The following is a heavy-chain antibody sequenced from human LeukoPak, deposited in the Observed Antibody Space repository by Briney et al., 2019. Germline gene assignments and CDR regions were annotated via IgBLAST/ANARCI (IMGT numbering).Heavy chain of an antibody. CDR1: GYTSTSYY. Sequence: GASVKVSCKASGYTSTSYYMHWVRQAPGQGLEWMGIINPSGGSTSYAQKFQGRVTMTRDTSTSTVYMELSSLRSEDTAVYYCARVIGDSSGYYYVSDYWGQGTLVTVSS. D-gene: IGHD3-22*01. CDR3: ARVIGDSSGYYYVSDY. V-gene: IGHV1-46*01. J-gene: IGHJ4*02. CDR2: INPSGGST.